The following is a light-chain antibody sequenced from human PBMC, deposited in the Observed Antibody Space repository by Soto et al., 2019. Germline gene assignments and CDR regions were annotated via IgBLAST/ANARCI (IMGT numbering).Light chain of an antibody. CDR1: QSVSNSF. CDR3: LQFDISPLYT. Sequence: EVVLTQSPATLSLSPGERATLSCRASQSVSNSFLSWFQQIPGQAPRLLIYGASTRATGIPDRFSGSGSGTDFSLTISRLEPEDFAVYYCLQFDISPLYTFGQGTKVDIK. J-gene: IGKJ2*01. V-gene: IGKV3-20*01. CDR2: GAS.